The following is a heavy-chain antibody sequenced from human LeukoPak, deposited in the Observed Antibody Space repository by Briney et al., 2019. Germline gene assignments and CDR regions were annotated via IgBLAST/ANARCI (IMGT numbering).Heavy chain of an antibody. CDR2: ISSSGSTI. D-gene: IGHD3-10*02. Sequence: GGSLSLSCAASGFPFSSYEMNWGRQAPGKGLEGGSYISSSGSTIYYADSVKGRFTISRHNAKHSLYLQMNSLRAEDTAVYYCAELGITRIGGVWGKGTTVTISS. J-gene: IGHJ6*04. CDR3: AELGITRIGGV. V-gene: IGHV3-48*03. CDR1: GFPFSSYE.